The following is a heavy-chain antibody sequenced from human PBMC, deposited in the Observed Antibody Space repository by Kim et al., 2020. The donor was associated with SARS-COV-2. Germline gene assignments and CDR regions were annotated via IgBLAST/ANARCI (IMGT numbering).Heavy chain of an antibody. CDR2: IKSKTDGGTT. V-gene: IGHV3-15*01. J-gene: IGHJ4*02. Sequence: GGSLRLSCAASGFTFSNAWMSWVRQAPGKGLEWVGRIKSKTDGGTTDYAAPVKGRFTISRDDSKNTLYLQMNSLKTEDTAVYYCTSHISRYSSGWRAFDYWGQGTLVTVSS. D-gene: IGHD6-19*01. CDR3: TSHISRYSSGWRAFDY. CDR1: GFTFSNAW.